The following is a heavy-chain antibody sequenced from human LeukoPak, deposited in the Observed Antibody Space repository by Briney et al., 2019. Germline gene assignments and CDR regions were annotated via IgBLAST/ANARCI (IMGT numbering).Heavy chain of an antibody. CDR3: ARDYSSSWY. CDR1: GFTVSTNY. D-gene: IGHD6-13*01. Sequence: QPGGSLRLSCAASGFTVSTNYMNWVRQAPGKGLEWVSVIYSGGSTYYADSVKGRFTISRDTSKNTLYLLMNSLRDEDTAVYYCARDYSSSWYWGQGTLVTVSS. CDR2: IYSGGST. J-gene: IGHJ4*02. V-gene: IGHV3-66*01.